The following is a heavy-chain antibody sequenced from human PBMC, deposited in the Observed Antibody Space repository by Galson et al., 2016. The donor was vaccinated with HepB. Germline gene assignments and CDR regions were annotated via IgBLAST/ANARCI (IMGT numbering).Heavy chain of an antibody. CDR2: DSMDGRRK. Sequence: SLRLSCAASGFTVSNYGRHWVRQAPRKGLEWVAADSMDGRRKFYADSVKGRFTISRDNSNNMLFLQMGSLRADDTAVYYCAKRHEYCSAVGCSVDYWGQGTPVSVSS. V-gene: IGHV3-30*18. CDR1: GFTVSNYG. CDR3: AKRHEYCSAVGCSVDY. D-gene: IGHD2/OR15-2a*01. J-gene: IGHJ4*02.